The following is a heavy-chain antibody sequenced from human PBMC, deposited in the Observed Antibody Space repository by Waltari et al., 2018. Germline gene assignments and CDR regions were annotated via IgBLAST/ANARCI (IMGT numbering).Heavy chain of an antibody. CDR2: MNPNSGNT. D-gene: IGHD1-20*01. J-gene: IGHJ6*02. V-gene: IGHV1-8*01. CDR1: GYTFTSYD. Sequence: QVQLVQSGAEVKKPGASVKVSCKASGYTFTSYDINWVRQATGQGLEWMGWMNPNSGNTGYAQKFQGRVTMTRNTSISTAYMELSSLRSEDTAVYYCARGLTVYYYYYYGMDVWGQGTTVTVSS. CDR3: ARGLTVYYYYYYGMDV.